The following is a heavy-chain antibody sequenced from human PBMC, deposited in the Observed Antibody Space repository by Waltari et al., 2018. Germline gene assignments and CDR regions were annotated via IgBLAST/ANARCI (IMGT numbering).Heavy chain of an antibody. CDR2: FDPEDGET. CDR1: GYTLPELS. Sequence: QVQLVQSGAEVKKPGASVKVSCKVSGYTLPELSMHWVRQAPGTGLEWMGGFDPEDGETIYAQKFQGRVTMTEDTSTDTAYMELSSLRSEDTAVYYCATVLKEQGVGATTGIAFDIWGQGTMVTVSS. D-gene: IGHD1-26*01. CDR3: ATVLKEQGVGATTGIAFDI. V-gene: IGHV1-24*01. J-gene: IGHJ3*02.